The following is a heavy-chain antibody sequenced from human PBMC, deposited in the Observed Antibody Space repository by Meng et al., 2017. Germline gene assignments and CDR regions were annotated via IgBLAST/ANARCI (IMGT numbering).Heavy chain of an antibody. J-gene: IGHJ4*02. CDR1: GGSFCGYY. CDR3: ARSHSVTIVAFDY. Sequence: QWGAGLLKRSETLSLPCAGYGGSFCGYYWSWIRQPPGKGLEWIGEINHSGITNYNPSLKSRVTMSLDTSKNQFSLRLSSVTAADTAVYYCARSHSVTIVAFDYWGQGTLVTASS. V-gene: IGHV4-34*01. D-gene: IGHD4-17*01. CDR2: INHSGIT.